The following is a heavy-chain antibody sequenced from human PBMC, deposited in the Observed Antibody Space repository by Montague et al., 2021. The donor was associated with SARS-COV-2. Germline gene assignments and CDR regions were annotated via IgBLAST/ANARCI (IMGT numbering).Heavy chain of an antibody. CDR3: ARVYYDFWSGSTANWYYGMDV. D-gene: IGHD3-3*01. CDR2: INSDVSST. V-gene: IGHV3-74*01. J-gene: IGHJ6*02. Sequence: SLRLSCAASGFTFSSYWMHWVRQAPGKGLVWVSRINSDVSSTSXXXSXXXRFXISRDNAKNTLYLQMNSLRAEDTAVYYCARVYYDFWSGSTANWYYGMDVWGQGTTVTVSS. CDR1: GFTFSSYW.